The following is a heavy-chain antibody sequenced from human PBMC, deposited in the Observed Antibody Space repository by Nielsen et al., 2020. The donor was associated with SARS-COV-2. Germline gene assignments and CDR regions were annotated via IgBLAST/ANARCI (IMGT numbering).Heavy chain of an antibody. Sequence: GGSLRLSCAVSGFDFSDFGIHWVRQAPGKGLEWVAVMSSDGRNELYADSVKGRFTISRDNSKNTLYLQMNSLRAEDTAVYYCAKGSRIQLLWKNWFDPWGQGTLVTVSS. V-gene: IGHV3-30*18. J-gene: IGHJ5*02. CDR1: GFDFSDFG. CDR3: AKGSRIQLLWKNWFDP. CDR2: MSSDGRNE. D-gene: IGHD5-18*01.